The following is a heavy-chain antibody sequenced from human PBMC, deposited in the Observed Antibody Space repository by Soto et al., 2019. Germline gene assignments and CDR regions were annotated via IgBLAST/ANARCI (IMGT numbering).Heavy chain of an antibody. CDR1: GGSFSGYY. V-gene: IGHV4-34*01. CDR3: ARGRKTTHGYFDL. Sequence: SETLSLTCAVYGGSFSGYYWSWIRQPPGKGLEWIGEINHSGSTNYNPSLKSRVTISVDTSKNQFSLKLSSVTAADTAVYYCARGRKTTHGYFDLWGRGTLVTVSS. CDR2: INHSGST. J-gene: IGHJ2*01.